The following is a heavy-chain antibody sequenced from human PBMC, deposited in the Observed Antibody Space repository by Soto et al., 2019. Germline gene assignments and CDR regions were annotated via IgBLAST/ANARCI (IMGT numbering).Heavy chain of an antibody. V-gene: IGHV4-34*01. CDR3: ARDWGRYGGNIYYYYGMDV. CDR1: GGSFSGYY. CDR2: INHSGST. D-gene: IGHD3-16*01. J-gene: IGHJ6*02. Sequence: QVQLQQWGAGLLKPSETLSLTCAVYGGSFSGYYWSWIRQPPGKGLEWIGEINHSGSTNYNPSLQSRVTITVDTSKNQFALKLSSVTAADTAVYYCARDWGRYGGNIYYYYGMDVWGQGTTVTVSS.